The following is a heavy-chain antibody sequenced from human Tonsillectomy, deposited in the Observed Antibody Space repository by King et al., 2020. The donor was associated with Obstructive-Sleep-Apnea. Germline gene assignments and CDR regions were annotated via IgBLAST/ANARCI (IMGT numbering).Heavy chain of an antibody. CDR1: GFTFSSYA. CDR3: ANYWQARLHISQDNSKNTLYLQMNSLTAEDTAVYYCAKDRGSSAFDY. CDR2: ISGSGIST. V-gene: IGHV3-23*04. J-gene: IGHJ4*02. D-gene: IGHD1-26*01. Sequence: VQLVESGGGLVQPGGSLRLSCAASGFTFSSYAMSWVRQAPGKGLEWVSAISGSGISTYCADSVKGRFTISRDNSKNTLYLQMNSLTAEAPAAHYSANYWQARLHISQDNSKNTLYLQMNSLTAEDTAVYYCAKDRGSSAFDYWGQGTLVTVSS.